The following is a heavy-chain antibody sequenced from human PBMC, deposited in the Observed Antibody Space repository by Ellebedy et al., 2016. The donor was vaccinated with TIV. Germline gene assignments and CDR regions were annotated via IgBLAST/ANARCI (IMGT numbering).Heavy chain of an antibody. CDR1: SYIFTSSG. CDR2: ISTHNGNT. J-gene: IGHJ4*02. D-gene: IGHD6-6*01. Sequence: ASVKVSXKASSYIFTSSGISWVRQAPGQGLEWMGWISTHNGNTNYAQKLQGRVTMTTDTSTSTAYMELRSLRSDDTAVYYCARDLKYSSSSKCDYWGQGTLVTVSS. CDR3: ARDLKYSSSSKCDY. V-gene: IGHV1-18*01.